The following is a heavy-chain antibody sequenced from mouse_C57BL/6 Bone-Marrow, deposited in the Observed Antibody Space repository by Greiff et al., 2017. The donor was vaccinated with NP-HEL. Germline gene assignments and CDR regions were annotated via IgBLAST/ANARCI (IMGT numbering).Heavy chain of an antibody. J-gene: IGHJ3*01. CDR2: IYPRSGNT. V-gene: IGHV1-81*01. CDR3: ARSGPAWFAY. Sequence: VQVVESGAELARPGASVKLSCKASGYTFTSYGISWVKQRTGQGLEWIGEIYPRSGNTYYNEKFKGKATLTADKSSSTAYMELRSLTSEDSAVYFCARSGPAWFAYWGQGTLVTVSA. D-gene: IGHD3-1*01. CDR1: GYTFTSYG.